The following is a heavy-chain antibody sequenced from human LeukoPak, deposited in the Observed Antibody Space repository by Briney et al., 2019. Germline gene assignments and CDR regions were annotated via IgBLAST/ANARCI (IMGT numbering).Heavy chain of an antibody. V-gene: IGHV3-23*01. CDR2: ISGSGVNT. CDR1: GLTFGDYT. J-gene: IGHJ4*02. Sequence: GGSLRLSCEASGLTFGDYTMHWVRQAPGKGLEWVSGISGSGVNTYYADSVKGRFTISRDNSKNTLYLQMNSLRADDTAVYYCAKKYNSGSYYFEYWGQGTLVTVSS. CDR3: AKKYNSGSYYFEY. D-gene: IGHD3-10*01.